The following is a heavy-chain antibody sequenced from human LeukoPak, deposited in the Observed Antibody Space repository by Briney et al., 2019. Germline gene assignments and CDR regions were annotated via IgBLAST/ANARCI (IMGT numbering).Heavy chain of an antibody. Sequence: GGSLRLSCAASGFTFSNYNMNWVRQAPGKGLEWVSSISSSSTYIYYTDSVKGRFTISRDKSKNTLYLQMNSLRAEDTAVYYCAKHTTVTGGFDPWGQGTLVTVSS. CDR1: GFTFSNYN. D-gene: IGHD4-17*01. V-gene: IGHV3-21*04. CDR3: AKHTTVTGGFDP. J-gene: IGHJ5*02. CDR2: ISSSSTYI.